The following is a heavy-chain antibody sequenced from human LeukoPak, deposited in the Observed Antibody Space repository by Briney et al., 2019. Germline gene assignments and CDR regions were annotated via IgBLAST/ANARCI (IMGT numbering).Heavy chain of an antibody. CDR2: ISSSSSYI. CDR3: AREYCGGDCYNAFDI. D-gene: IGHD2-21*01. V-gene: IGHV3-21*01. J-gene: IGHJ3*02. Sequence: GGSLRLSCAASGFTFSSYSMYWVRQAPGKGPEWVSSISSSSSYIYYADSVKGRFTISRDNAKNSLYLQMNSLRAEDTAVYYCAREYCGGDCYNAFDIWGQGTMVTVSS. CDR1: GFTFSSYS.